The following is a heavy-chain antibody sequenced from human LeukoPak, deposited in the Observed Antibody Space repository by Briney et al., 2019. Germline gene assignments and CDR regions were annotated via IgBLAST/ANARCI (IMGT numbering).Heavy chain of an antibody. CDR2: IRYDGSNK. CDR1: GFTFSSYG. CDR3: AKVPSYCSSTSCLGDY. J-gene: IGHJ4*02. V-gene: IGHV3-30*02. D-gene: IGHD2-2*01. Sequence: GGSLRLSCAASGFTFSSYGMHWVRQAPGKGLEWVAFIRYDGSNKYYADSVKCRFTISRDNSKNMLSLQMNSLRAEDTAVYYCAKVPSYCSSTSCLGDYWGQGTLVTVSS.